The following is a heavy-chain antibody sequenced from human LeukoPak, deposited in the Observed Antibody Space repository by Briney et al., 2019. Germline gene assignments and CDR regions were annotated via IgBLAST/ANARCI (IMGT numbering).Heavy chain of an antibody. CDR2: IKQGGSEK. V-gene: IGHV3-7*02. J-gene: IGHJ6*03. Sequence: PGGSLRLSCAASGFTFIISWIHWVRLAPGTGLEWVANIKQGGSEKDYVDSVKVLFPISRDNAKNSLYLQVNSLRAENTAVNYCARARNRIAVSVMREYYYMDVWGKGTTVTVSS. D-gene: IGHD6-19*01. CDR3: ARARNRIAVSVMREYYYMDV. CDR1: GFTFIISW.